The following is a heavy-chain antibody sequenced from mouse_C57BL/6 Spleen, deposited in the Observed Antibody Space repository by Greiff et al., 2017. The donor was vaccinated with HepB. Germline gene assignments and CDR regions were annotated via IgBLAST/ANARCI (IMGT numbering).Heavy chain of an antibody. D-gene: IGHD2-5*01. Sequence: QVQLKESGPGLVAPSQSLSITCTVSGFSLTSYGVHWVRQPPGKGLEWLVVIWSDGSTTYNSALKSKLSISKDNSKSQVFLKMNSLQTDDTAMYYCARHAYYSNYPTGDYAMDYWGQGTSVTVSS. CDR3: ARHAYYSNYPTGDYAMDY. V-gene: IGHV2-6-1*01. J-gene: IGHJ4*01. CDR2: IWSDGST. CDR1: GFSLTSYG.